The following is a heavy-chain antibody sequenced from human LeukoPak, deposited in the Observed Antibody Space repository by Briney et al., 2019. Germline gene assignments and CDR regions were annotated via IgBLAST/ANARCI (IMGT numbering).Heavy chain of an antibody. J-gene: IGHJ4*02. CDR2: IKEDGTET. D-gene: IGHD5-24*01. CDR1: GFMFSSNW. Sequence: GGSLGPSCAASGFMFSSNWMSWVRLAPGKGLEWVANIKEDGTETYYVDSVKGRFTISRDNAKNSLYLQMNSLRVEDTAVYYCAKEGRSLQTYWGQGTLITVSS. CDR3: AKEGRSLQTY. V-gene: IGHV3-7*03.